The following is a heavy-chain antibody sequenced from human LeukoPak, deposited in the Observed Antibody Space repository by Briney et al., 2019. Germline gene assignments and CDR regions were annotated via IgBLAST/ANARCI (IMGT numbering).Heavy chain of an antibody. D-gene: IGHD3-10*01. CDR1: GGSISSYY. Sequence: KPSETLSLTCTVSGGSISSYYWSWIRQPPGKELEWIGYIYYSGSTNYNPSLKSRVTISVDTSKNQFSLKLSSVTAADTAVYYCARDRYYGSGSTLDAFDIWGQGTMVTVSS. CDR2: IYYSGST. V-gene: IGHV4-59*01. J-gene: IGHJ3*02. CDR3: ARDRYYGSGSTLDAFDI.